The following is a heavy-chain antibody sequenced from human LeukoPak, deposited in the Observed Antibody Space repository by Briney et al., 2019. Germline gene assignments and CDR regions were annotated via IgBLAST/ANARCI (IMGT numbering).Heavy chain of an antibody. Sequence: LSLTCTVSSGSISSYYWSWIRQPPGKGLEWVSGISWNSGSIGYADSVKGRFTISRDNAKNSLYLQMNSLRAEDTALYYCAKDLHPLYYDYVWGSYRYLGAFDIWGQGTMVTVSS. CDR3: AKDLHPLYYDYVWGSYRYLGAFDI. J-gene: IGHJ3*02. CDR1: SGSISSYY. V-gene: IGHV3-9*01. CDR2: ISWNSGSI. D-gene: IGHD3-16*02.